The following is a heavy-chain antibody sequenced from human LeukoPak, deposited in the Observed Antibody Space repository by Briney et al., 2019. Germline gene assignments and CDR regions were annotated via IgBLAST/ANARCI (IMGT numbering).Heavy chain of an antibody. D-gene: IGHD6-19*01. J-gene: IGHJ5*02. V-gene: IGHV3-21*01. Sequence: GGSLRLSCAASGFTFSSYNMNWVRQAPGKGLEWVSSISSSSSYIYYADSVKARFTLSRDNAKNSLYLQMNSLRAEDTAVYYCAREVTYTSGWYDHWGQGTQVTVSS. CDR1: GFTFSSYN. CDR3: AREVTYTSGWYDH. CDR2: ISSSSSYI.